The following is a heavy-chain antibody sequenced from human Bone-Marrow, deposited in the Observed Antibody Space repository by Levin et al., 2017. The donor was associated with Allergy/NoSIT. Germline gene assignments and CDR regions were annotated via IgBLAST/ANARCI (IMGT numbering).Heavy chain of an antibody. J-gene: IGHJ4*02. CDR1: GFTFSSYG. V-gene: IGHV1-18*01. Sequence: GESLKISCTTSGFTFSSYGFIWVRQAPGQGLEWLGRINVYSGNTHHAQNFQGRLTMTTDTSTNTAYMELRSLRSDDTAVYFCVRDGAFSSSWYERHYFDYWGQGTLVTVTS. CDR2: INVYSGNT. CDR3: VRDGAFSSSWYERHYFDY. D-gene: IGHD2-2*01.